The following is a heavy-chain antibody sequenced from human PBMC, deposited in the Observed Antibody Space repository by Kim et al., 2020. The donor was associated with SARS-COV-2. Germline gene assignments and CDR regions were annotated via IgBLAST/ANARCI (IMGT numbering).Heavy chain of an antibody. V-gene: IGHV3-33*01. Sequence: GGSLRLSCAASGFTFSSYGMHWVRQAPGKGLEWVAVIWYDGSNKYYADSVKGRFTISRDNSKNTLYLQMNSLRAEDTAVYYCARGFYGANTPNDAFDIWGQGTMVTVSS. J-gene: IGHJ3*02. CDR3: ARGFYGANTPNDAFDI. D-gene: IGHD3-16*01. CDR1: GFTFSSYG. CDR2: IWYDGSNK.